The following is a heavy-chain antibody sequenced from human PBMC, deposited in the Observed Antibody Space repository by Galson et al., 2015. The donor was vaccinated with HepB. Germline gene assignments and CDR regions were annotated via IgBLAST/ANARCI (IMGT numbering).Heavy chain of an antibody. V-gene: IGHV4-59*01. D-gene: IGHD6-6*01. J-gene: IGHJ4*02. CDR1: GGSISSYC. CDR2: IYYTWST. CDR3: ARGPIAAPSFDY. Sequence: QVQLQESGPGLVKPSETLSLTCTVSGGSISSYCWSWIRQPPGKGLEWIGYIYYTWSTNYNPSLKSRVTISVNTSKNQFYLKLSSVTAADTAVYYCARGPIAAPSFDYWGQGTPVTVSS.